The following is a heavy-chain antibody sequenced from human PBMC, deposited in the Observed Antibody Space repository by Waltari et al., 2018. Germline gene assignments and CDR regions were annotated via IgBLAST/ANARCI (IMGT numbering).Heavy chain of an antibody. Sequence: EVQLVESGGGLIQPGGSLGLSCEASGFPVSSNYMSWVPQAPGKGLEWVSVIYSGGSTYYADSVKGRFTISRDNSKNTLYLQMNSLRAEDTAVYYCARVDNYDSSGYYFTYWGQGTLVTVSS. D-gene: IGHD3-22*01. V-gene: IGHV3-53*01. CDR2: IYSGGST. J-gene: IGHJ4*02. CDR1: GFPVSSNY. CDR3: ARVDNYDSSGYYFTY.